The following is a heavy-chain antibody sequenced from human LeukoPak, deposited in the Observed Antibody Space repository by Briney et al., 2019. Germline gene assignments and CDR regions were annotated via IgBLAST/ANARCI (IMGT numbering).Heavy chain of an antibody. CDR3: ARNDWSNWFDP. J-gene: IGHJ5*02. CDR1: GASISNYY. D-gene: IGHD3-9*01. V-gene: IGHV4-4*07. Sequence: SETLSLTCTVSGASISNYYWSWIRRPAGKGLEWIGRISTSGSTNYNPSLKSRVTISVDTSKNQFSLKLSSVTAADTAVYYCARNDWSNWFDPWGQGTLVTVSS. CDR2: ISTSGST.